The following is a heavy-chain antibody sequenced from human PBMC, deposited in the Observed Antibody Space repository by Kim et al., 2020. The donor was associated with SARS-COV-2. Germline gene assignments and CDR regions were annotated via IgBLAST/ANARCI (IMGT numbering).Heavy chain of an antibody. J-gene: IGHJ6*02. CDR3: AKDLGFGDSYYYYGMDV. Sequence: KGRFTISRGNAKNTLYLQMNSLRAEDTAVYYCAKDLGFGDSYYYYGMDVWGQGTTVTVSS. V-gene: IGHV3-33*06. D-gene: IGHD3-10*01.